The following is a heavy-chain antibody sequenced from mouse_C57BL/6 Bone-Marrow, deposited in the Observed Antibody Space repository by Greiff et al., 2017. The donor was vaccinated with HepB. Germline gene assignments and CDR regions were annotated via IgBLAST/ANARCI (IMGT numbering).Heavy chain of an antibody. Sequence: VQLQESGAELVRPGTSVKMSCKASGYNFTNYWIGWAKQRPGYGLEWIGDIYPGGGYTNYNEKFKGKATLTADKSSSIAYMQFSSLTSEDSAIYYCARGLTGRNYYFDYWGQGTTLTVSS. D-gene: IGHD4-1*01. J-gene: IGHJ2*01. CDR3: ARGLTGRNYYFDY. V-gene: IGHV1-63*01. CDR1: GYNFTNYW. CDR2: IYPGGGYT.